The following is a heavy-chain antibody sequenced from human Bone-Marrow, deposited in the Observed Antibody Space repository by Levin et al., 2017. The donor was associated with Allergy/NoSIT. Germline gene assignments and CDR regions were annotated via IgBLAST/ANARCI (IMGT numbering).Heavy chain of an antibody. Sequence: SGPTLVKPSQTLTLTCTFSGFSLTTPGMSVSWIRQPPGKALEWLALIDWDDDKYYSTSLRARLTISKDTSKNQVVLTVTNMDPEDSATYYCARTPTTVPDFYYSYGMDVWGQGTTVTVSS. J-gene: IGHJ6*02. CDR1: GFSLTTPGMS. CDR2: IDWDDDK. CDR3: ARTPTTVPDFYYSYGMDV. D-gene: IGHD4-11*01. V-gene: IGHV2-70*13.